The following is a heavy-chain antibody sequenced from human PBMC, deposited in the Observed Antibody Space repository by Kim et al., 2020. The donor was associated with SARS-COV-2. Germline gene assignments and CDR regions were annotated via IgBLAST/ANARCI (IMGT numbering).Heavy chain of an antibody. J-gene: IGHJ4*02. D-gene: IGHD6-19*01. CDR3: AREDGAVAGMFDY. V-gene: IGHV1-69*13. CDR2: IIPIFGTA. CDR1: GGTFSSYA. Sequence: SVKVSCKASGGTFSSYAISWVRQAPGQGLEWMGGIIPIFGTANYAQKFQGRVTITADESTSTAYMELSSLRSEDTAVYYCAREDGAVAGMFDYWGQGTLVTVSS.